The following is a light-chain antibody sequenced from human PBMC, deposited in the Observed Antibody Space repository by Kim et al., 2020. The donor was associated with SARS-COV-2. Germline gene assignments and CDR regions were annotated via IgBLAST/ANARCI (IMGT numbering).Light chain of an antibody. J-gene: IGLJ3*02. CDR2: GKN. CDR3: NSRDSSANHLV. V-gene: IGLV3-19*01. CDR1: SLRSYY. Sequence: SSELTQDPAVSVALGQTVRITCQGDSLRSYYASWYQQKPGQAPVLVIYGKNNRPSGIPDRFSGSSSGNTASLTITAAQAEDEADYYCNSRDSSANHLVFGGGTQLTVL.